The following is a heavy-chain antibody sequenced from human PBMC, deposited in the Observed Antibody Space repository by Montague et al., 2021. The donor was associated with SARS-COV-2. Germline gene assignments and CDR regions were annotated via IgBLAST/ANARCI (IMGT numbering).Heavy chain of an antibody. V-gene: IGHV4-39*01. CDR3: ARHERQWLRLYPYYFDY. J-gene: IGHJ4*02. Sequence: SETLSLTCSVSGDSIGSSHTYWGWIRQPPGKGLEWIGCVAYSGSTYYNPSLQRRVTISVDTSKNQFSLKLSSVTAADTAVYYCARHERQWLRLYPYYFDYWGQGTLVTVSS. CDR1: GDSIGSSHTY. CDR2: VAYSGST. D-gene: IGHD5-12*01.